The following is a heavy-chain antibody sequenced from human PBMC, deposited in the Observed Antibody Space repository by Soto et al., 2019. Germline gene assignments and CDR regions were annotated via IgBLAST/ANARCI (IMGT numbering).Heavy chain of an antibody. V-gene: IGHV3-30*18. CDR1: GFTFSSYG. Sequence: QSGGSLRLSCAASGFTFSSYGMHWVRQAPGKGLEWVAVISYDGSNKYYADSVKGRFTISRDNSKNTLYLQMNSLRAEDTAVYYCAKDRRYSSSWYDYYYYGMDVWGQGTTVTVSS. CDR3: AKDRRYSSSWYDYYYYGMDV. CDR2: ISYDGSNK. J-gene: IGHJ6*02. D-gene: IGHD6-13*01.